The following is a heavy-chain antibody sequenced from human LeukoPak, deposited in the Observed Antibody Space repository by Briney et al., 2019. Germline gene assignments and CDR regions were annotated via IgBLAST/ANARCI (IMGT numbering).Heavy chain of an antibody. CDR2: IWYDGSNK. CDR3: ARDLPPPFPIFGVVSYYYYGMDV. D-gene: IGHD3-3*01. V-gene: IGHV3-33*01. Sequence: GRSLRLSCAASGFTFSSYGMHWVRQAPGKGLEWVAVIWYDGSNKYYADSVKGRFTISRDNSKNTLYLQMNSLRAEDTAVCYCARDLPPPFPIFGVVSYYYYGMDVWGQGTTVTVSS. J-gene: IGHJ6*02. CDR1: GFTFSSYG.